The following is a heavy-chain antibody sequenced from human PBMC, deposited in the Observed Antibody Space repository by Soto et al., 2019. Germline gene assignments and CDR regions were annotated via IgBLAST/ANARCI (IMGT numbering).Heavy chain of an antibody. D-gene: IGHD6-6*01. CDR3: ARYGHSSSRKLMTDY. CDR1: GFTVSSNY. V-gene: IGHV3-66*01. J-gene: IGHJ4*02. Sequence: EVPLVESGGGLVQPGGSLRLSCAASGFTVSSNYMSWVRQAPGKGLEWVSVIYSGGSTYYADSVKGRFTISRDNSKNTLYLQMNSLRAEDTAVYYCARYGHSSSRKLMTDYWGQGTLVTVSS. CDR2: IYSGGST.